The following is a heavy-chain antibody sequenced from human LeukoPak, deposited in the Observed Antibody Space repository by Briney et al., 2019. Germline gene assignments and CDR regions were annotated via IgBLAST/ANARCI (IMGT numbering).Heavy chain of an antibody. Sequence: PGGSLRLSCAASGFTFSSYGMHWVRQAPGKGLEWVAVIWYDGSNKYYADSVKGRFTISRDNSKNTLYLQMNSLRAEDTAVYYCARHPSWFGEVDAFDIWGQGTMVTVSS. CDR2: IWYDGSNK. CDR3: ARHPSWFGEVDAFDI. J-gene: IGHJ3*02. D-gene: IGHD3-10*01. V-gene: IGHV3-33*01. CDR1: GFTFSSYG.